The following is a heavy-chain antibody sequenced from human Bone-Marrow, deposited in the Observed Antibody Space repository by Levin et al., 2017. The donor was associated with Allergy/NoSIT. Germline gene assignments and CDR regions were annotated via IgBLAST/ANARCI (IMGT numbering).Heavy chain of an antibody. D-gene: IGHD4-17*01. CDR2: LDGSSGKT. CDR1: GFIFSSSA. Sequence: GGSLRLSCAASGFIFSSSAMNWVRQAPGRGLEWVSSLDGSSGKTHYADVVKGRFTISREYSKNTLFLQMNSLRVEDTARYYCAKAGTTVMLDYSYLDVWGEGTAVTVSS. V-gene: IGHV3-23*01. J-gene: IGHJ6*03. CDR3: AKAGTTVMLDYSYLDV.